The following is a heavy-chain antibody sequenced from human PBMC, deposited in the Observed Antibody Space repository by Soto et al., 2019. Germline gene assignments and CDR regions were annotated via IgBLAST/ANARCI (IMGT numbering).Heavy chain of an antibody. CDR1: GGSISSYY. V-gene: IGHV4-59*01. J-gene: IGHJ6*02. CDR3: ARARYQLLHPYYYGMDV. Sequence: SETLSLTCPVSGGSISSYYWSWIRQSPGKGLEWIGYIHYSGSTKSNPSLKSRVTISVDTSRNQVSLKLSSVTAADSAVYFCARARYQLLHPYYYGMDVWGQGTTVTVSS. D-gene: IGHD2-2*01. CDR2: IHYSGST.